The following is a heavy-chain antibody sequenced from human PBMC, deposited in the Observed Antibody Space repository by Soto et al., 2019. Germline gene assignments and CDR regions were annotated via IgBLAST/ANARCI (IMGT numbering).Heavy chain of an antibody. CDR2: IIPIFGTA. V-gene: IGHV1-69*13. D-gene: IGHD2-21*02. Sequence: GASVKVSCKASGGTFSSYAISWVRQAPGQGLEWMGGIIPIFGTANYAQKFQGRVTITADESTSTAYMELSSLRSEDTAVYYCARDGSYCGGDCYSVNEYFQHWGQGTLVTVSS. J-gene: IGHJ1*01. CDR1: GGTFSSYA. CDR3: ARDGSYCGGDCYSVNEYFQH.